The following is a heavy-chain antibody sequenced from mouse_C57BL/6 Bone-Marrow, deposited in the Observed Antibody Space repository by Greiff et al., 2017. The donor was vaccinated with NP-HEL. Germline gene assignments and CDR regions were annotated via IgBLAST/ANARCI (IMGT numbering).Heavy chain of an antibody. CDR3: ARDLTGMDAMDY. D-gene: IGHD4-1*01. Sequence: EVMLVESEGGLVQPGSSMKLSCTASGFTFSDYYMAWVRQVPEKGLEWVANINYDGSSTYYLDFLKSRFIISRDNAKNILYLQMSSLKSEDTATYYCARDLTGMDAMDYWGQGTSVTVSS. V-gene: IGHV5-16*01. J-gene: IGHJ4*01. CDR2: INYDGSST. CDR1: GFTFSDYY.